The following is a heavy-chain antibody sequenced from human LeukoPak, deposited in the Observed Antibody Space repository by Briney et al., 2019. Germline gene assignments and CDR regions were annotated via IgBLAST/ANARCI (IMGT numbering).Heavy chain of an antibody. CDR3: ARLYCGGDCYSVSPY. D-gene: IGHD2-21*02. J-gene: IGHJ4*02. V-gene: IGHV3-7*03. CDR1: GFTFSSYW. CDR2: IKQDGSEK. Sequence: GGSLRLSCAASGFTFSSYWMSWVRQAPGKGLEWVANIKQDGSEKYYVDSVKGRFTISRDNAKNSLYLQMNSLRAEDTAVYCCARLYCGGDCYSVSPYWGQGTLVTVSS.